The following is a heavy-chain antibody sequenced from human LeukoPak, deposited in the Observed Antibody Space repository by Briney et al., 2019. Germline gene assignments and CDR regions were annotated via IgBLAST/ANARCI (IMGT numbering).Heavy chain of an antibody. D-gene: IGHD3-22*01. J-gene: IGHJ4*02. Sequence: ASVKVSCKASGYTFTGYYMHWVRQAPGQGLEWMGWINPNSGGTNYAQKFQGRVTMTRDTSISTAYMELSRLRSDDTAVYYCARGGRDYYDSSGYPETPLFDYWGQGTLVTVSS. V-gene: IGHV1-2*02. CDR3: ARGGRDYYDSSGYPETPLFDY. CDR2: INPNSGGT. CDR1: GYTFTGYY.